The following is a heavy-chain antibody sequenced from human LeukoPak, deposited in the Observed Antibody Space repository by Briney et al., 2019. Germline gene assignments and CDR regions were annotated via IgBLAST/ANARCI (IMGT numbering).Heavy chain of an antibody. CDR2: LSSDGITT. J-gene: IGHJ4*02. CDR1: GFSFSSYS. Sequence: GGSLRLSCAASGFSFSSYSMNWVRQAPGKGLVWVSRLSSDGITTTYADSVKGRFTISRDNGKNTLYLQMNSLRAEDTAVYYCTGSSGDAFYFDYWGQGTRVTVSS. CDR3: TGSSGDAFYFDY. V-gene: IGHV3-74*01. D-gene: IGHD3-3*01.